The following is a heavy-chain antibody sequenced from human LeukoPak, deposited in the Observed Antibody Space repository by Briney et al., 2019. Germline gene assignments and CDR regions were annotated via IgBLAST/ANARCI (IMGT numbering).Heavy chain of an antibody. D-gene: IGHD4-17*01. CDR2: IYYSGST. V-gene: IGHV4-38-2*02. J-gene: IGHJ4*02. CDR3: ATSTTVTTLNFDY. CDR1: GYSIRSGYY. Sequence: SETLSLTCTVSGYSIRSGYYWGWIRQPPGKGLEWIGSIYYSGSTYYNPSLKSRVTISVDTSKNQFSLKLSSVTAADTAVYYCATSTTVTTLNFDYWGQGTLVTVSS.